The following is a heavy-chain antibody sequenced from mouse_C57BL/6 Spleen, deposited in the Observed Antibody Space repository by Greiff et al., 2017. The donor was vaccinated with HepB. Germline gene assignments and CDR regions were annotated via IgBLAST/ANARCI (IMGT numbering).Heavy chain of an antibody. V-gene: IGHV1-69*01. D-gene: IGHD3-2*02. CDR1: GYTFTSYW. CDR2: IDPSDSYT. CDR3: ARTQAQANAMDY. J-gene: IGHJ4*01. Sequence: VQLQQPGAELVMPGASVKLSCKASGYTFTSYWMHWVKQRPGQGLEWIGEIDPSDSYTNYNQKFKGKSTLTVDKSSSTAYMQLSSLTSEDSAVYYCARTQAQANAMDYWGQGTSVTVSS.